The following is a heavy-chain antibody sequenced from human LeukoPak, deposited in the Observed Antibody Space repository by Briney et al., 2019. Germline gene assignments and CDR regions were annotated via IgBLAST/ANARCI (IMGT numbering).Heavy chain of an antibody. V-gene: IGHV3-23*01. D-gene: IGHD5-18*01. CDR2: ISISGST. CDR3: ARRSTAMDY. Sequence: PGGSLRLSCAASGFTLSISALSWVRQAPGKGLEWVSVISISGSTYYADSVKGRFTISRDNSKNTLYLQMNSLRAEDTAVYYCARRSTAMDYWGQGTLVTVSS. CDR1: GFTLSISA. J-gene: IGHJ4*02.